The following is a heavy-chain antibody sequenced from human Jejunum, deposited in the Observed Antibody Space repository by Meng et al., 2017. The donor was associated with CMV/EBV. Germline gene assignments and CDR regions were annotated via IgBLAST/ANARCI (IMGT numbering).Heavy chain of an antibody. CDR2: ISSNSGSI. D-gene: IGHD6-6*01. CDR3: AKVDSSSYYYYYGMDV. Sequence: MNWVRQAPGKGLEWVSGISSNSGSIGYADSVKGRFTISRDNAKNSLYLQMNSLRAEDTALYYCAKVDSSSYYYYYGMDVWGQGTTVTVSS. V-gene: IGHV3-9*01. J-gene: IGHJ6*02.